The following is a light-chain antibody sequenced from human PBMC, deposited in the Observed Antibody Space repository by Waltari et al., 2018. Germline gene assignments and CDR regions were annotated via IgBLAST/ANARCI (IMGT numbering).Light chain of an antibody. V-gene: IGLV3-21*04. CDR2: YDR. CDR1: NIGTYS. Sequence: SYVVTQPPSVSVAPGETATITCGGDNIGTYSVHWYQQKAGQAPVLFIFYDRDRPSGIPDRFLGSNSGNTATLTISRVEAGDEARYYCHVWHPHVDPGVFGTGTEVTVL. CDR3: HVWHPHVDPGV. J-gene: IGLJ1*01.